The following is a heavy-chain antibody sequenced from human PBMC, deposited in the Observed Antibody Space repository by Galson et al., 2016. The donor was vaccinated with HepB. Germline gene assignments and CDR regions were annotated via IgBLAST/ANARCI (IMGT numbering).Heavy chain of an antibody. V-gene: IGHV3-23*05. CDR2: INPSGGRT. J-gene: IGHJ4*02. D-gene: IGHD4-23*01. CDR1: GFSLVTYT. CDR3: AKASGGGSAYDY. Sequence: SLRLSCAASGFSLVTYTMGWVRQAPGKGLQWVSDINPSGGRTYYSDSVKGRFTISRDNSKNTLFLQMSSLRVEDTAIYYCAKASGGGSAYDYWGQGTLVTVSS.